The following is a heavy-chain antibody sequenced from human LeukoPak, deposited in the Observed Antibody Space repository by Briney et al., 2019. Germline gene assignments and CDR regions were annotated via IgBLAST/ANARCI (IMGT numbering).Heavy chain of an antibody. CDR2: IIPIFGTA. J-gene: IGHJ4*02. V-gene: IGHV1-69*05. CDR1: GGTFSSYA. D-gene: IGHD3-10*01. Sequence: GASVKVSCKASGGTFSSYAISWVRQAPGQGLERMGRIIPIFGTANYAQKFQGRVTITTDESTSTAYMELSSLRSEDMAVYYCAAGKLLWFGELLSGTFDYWGQGTLVTVSS. CDR3: AAGKLLWFGELLSGTFDY.